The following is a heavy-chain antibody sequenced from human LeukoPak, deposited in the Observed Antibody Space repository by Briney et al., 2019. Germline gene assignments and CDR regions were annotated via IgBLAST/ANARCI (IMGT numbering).Heavy chain of an antibody. J-gene: IGHJ4*02. V-gene: IGHV3-9*01. Sequence: GGSLRLSCAASGFTFDDYAMHWVRQAPGKGLEWVSGISWNSGSIGYADSVKGRFTISRDNAKNSLYLQMNSLRAEDAALYYCAKGSGWELLRVFDYWGQGTLVTVSS. D-gene: IGHD1-26*01. CDR3: AKGSGWELLRVFDY. CDR2: ISWNSGSI. CDR1: GFTFDDYA.